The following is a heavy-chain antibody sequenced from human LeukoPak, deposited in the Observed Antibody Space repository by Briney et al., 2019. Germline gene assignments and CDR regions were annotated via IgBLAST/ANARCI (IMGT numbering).Heavy chain of an antibody. CDR3: ARSRITGNNWFDP. Sequence: ASVKVSCKASGYTFTSYDISWVRQAPGQGLEWMGWMNPNSGNTGYAQKFQGRVTMTRNTSISTAYMELSSLRSEDTAVYYCARSRITGNNWFDPWGQGTLVTVSS. CDR1: GYTFTSYD. J-gene: IGHJ5*02. CDR2: MNPNSGNT. V-gene: IGHV1-8*01. D-gene: IGHD1-20*01.